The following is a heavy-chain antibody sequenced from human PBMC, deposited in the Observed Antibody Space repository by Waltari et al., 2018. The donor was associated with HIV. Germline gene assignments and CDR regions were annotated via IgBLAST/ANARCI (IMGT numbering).Heavy chain of an antibody. V-gene: IGHV1-3*04. D-gene: IGHD2-15*01. Sequence: QVQLVQSGAEVKTPGASVKVSCKASGYTFTSYAIHWVRQAPGQRLEWMGWINTGNDNTEYSQKFQGRVTIARDTSASTAYMELSSLTSEDTAIYYCARKGAAGFFYFDCWGQGTLVTVSS. CDR2: INTGNDNT. J-gene: IGHJ4*02. CDR3: ARKGAAGFFYFDC. CDR1: GYTFTSYA.